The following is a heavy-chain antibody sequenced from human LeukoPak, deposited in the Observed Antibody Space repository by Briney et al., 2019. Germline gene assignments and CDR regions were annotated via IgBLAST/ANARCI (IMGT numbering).Heavy chain of an antibody. D-gene: IGHD3-16*01. CDR1: GFNFTNYG. CDR2: ISFHETNK. Sequence: PGGSLRLSCVASGFNFTNYGMHWLRQAPGKGLEWVGVISFHETNKYYADSVRGRFTISRDSSKNTVFLQMNNLRIEDTAIYYSAKGKIGAINWFDPWGQGTLVTVSS. CDR3: AKGKIGAINWFDP. J-gene: IGHJ5*02. V-gene: IGHV3-30*18.